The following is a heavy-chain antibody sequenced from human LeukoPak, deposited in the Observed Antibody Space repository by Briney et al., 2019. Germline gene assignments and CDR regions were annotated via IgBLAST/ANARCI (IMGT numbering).Heavy chain of an antibody. J-gene: IGHJ4*02. CDR2: INAGNGNT. V-gene: IGHV1-3*01. D-gene: IGHD5-18*01. CDR1: GYTFTSYA. CDR3: ARYQSWKYSYGLGLDY. Sequence: ASVKVSCKASGYTFTSYAMHWVRQAPGQRLEWMGWINAGNGNTKYSQKFQGRVTITRDTSASTAYMELSSLRSEDTAVYYCARYQSWKYSYGLGLDYWGQGTLVTVSS.